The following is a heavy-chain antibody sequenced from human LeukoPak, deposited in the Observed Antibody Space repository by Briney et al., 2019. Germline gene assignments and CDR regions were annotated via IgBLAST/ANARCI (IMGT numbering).Heavy chain of an antibody. CDR2: ISSSGSTI. Sequence: PGGSLGLSCAASGFTFSDYYMSRIRQAPGKGLEWVSYISSSGSTIYYADSVKGRFTISRDNAKNSLYLQMNSLRAEDTAVYYCARGRYSSSSSQFDYWGQGTLVTVSS. CDR3: ARGRYSSSSSQFDY. D-gene: IGHD6-6*01. CDR1: GFTFSDYY. J-gene: IGHJ4*02. V-gene: IGHV3-11*01.